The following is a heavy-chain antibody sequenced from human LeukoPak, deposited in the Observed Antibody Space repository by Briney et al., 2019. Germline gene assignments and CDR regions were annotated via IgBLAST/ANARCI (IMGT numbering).Heavy chain of an antibody. CDR1: GFTFTNYA. Sequence: GGSLRLSCAASGFTFTNYAMHWVRQAPGKGLEWVAVISYDGSNKYYADSVKGRFTISRDNSKNTLYLQMNSLRAEDTAVYYCARERIAAAGRNAFDIWGQGTMVTVSS. J-gene: IGHJ3*02. V-gene: IGHV3-30*04. CDR3: ARERIAAAGRNAFDI. D-gene: IGHD6-13*01. CDR2: ISYDGSNK.